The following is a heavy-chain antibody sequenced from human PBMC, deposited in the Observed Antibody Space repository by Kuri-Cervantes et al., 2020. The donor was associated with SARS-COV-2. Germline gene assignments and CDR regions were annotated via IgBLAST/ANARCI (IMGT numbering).Heavy chain of an antibody. CDR3: ARDLDPAAVHVIDY. V-gene: IGHV1-8*03. CDR2: MNPNSGNT. D-gene: IGHD6-13*01. J-gene: IGHJ4*02. Sequence: ASVKVSCKASGYTFTSYGISWVRQATGQGLEWMGWMNPNSGNTGYAQKFQGRVTITRNTSISTAYMELSSLRSEDTAVYYCARDLDPAAVHVIDYWGQGTLVTVSS. CDR1: GYTFTSYG.